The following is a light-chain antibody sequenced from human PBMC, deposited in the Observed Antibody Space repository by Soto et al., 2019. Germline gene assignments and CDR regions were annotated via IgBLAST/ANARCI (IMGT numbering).Light chain of an antibody. CDR3: QQYFSNPYT. J-gene: IGKJ2*01. V-gene: IGKV4-1*01. CDR1: QSVLYSSNNKNF. Sequence: DTVMTQSPDSLAVSLGERATINCKSSQSVLYSSNNKNFLAWYQQKPGQPPKLLIYWATTRESGVPDRFSGNGSGTDFTLTISSLQADDVAVYYCQQYFSNPYTFGQGTKLGIK. CDR2: WAT.